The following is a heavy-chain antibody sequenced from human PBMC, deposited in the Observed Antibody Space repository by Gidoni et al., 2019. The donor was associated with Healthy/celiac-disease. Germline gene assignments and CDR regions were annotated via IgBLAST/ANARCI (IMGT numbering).Heavy chain of an antibody. J-gene: IGHJ4*02. V-gene: IGHV3-64D*09. D-gene: IGHD6-19*01. CDR1: GFPFSSYA. CDR3: VKGLEWQWLVPFDY. Sequence: EVQLVESGGGLVQPGGSLRLSCSASGFPFSSYAMHWVRQAPGKGLEYVSAISSNGGSTYYADSVKGRFTICRDNSKNTLYLQMSSLRAEDTAVYYCVKGLEWQWLVPFDYWGQGTLVTVSS. CDR2: ISSNGGST.